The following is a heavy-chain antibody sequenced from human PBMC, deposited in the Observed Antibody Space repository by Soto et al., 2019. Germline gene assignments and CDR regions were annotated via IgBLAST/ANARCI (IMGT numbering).Heavy chain of an antibody. Sequence: QVPLQDSGPGLVKSSETLSLTCSVSGGSVSSPNYFWVWVRRAPGKGPEWIGNIFYNGRTDYNPSLQSRVTISVATSKNQFSLKLGSVTAADTAIYYCARGAMSADAQSDWFDPWGHGTLVTVSS. J-gene: IGHJ5*02. CDR1: GGSVSSPNYF. D-gene: IGHD3-3*01. CDR3: ARGAMSADAQSDWFDP. CDR2: IFYNGRT. V-gene: IGHV4-39*01.